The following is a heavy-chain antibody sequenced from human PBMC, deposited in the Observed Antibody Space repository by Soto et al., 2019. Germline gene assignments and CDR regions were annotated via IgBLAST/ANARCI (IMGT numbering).Heavy chain of an antibody. CDR2: INESGST. D-gene: IGHD1-1*01. V-gene: IGHV4-34*01. Sequence: QVQLQQWGAGLVKPSETLSLSCAVYGQSFSGHSWAWIRQPPVKGLEWIGEINESGSTYYNPSLKSRVTISTDTSKNQFSLKLSSVSAADTAAYFCARGSGIVALPGELEDVKYDYWGQGTLVNVSS. CDR3: ARGSGIVALPGELEDVKYDY. J-gene: IGHJ4*02. CDR1: GQSFSGHS.